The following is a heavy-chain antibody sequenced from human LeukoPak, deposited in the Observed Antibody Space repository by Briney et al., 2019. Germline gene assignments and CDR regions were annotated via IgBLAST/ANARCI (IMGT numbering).Heavy chain of an antibody. CDR1: GFTFSSYA. CDR3: ARSYGSGSYYPNWFDP. J-gene: IGHJ5*02. V-gene: IGHV3-23*01. Sequence: PGGSLRLSCAASGFTFSSYAMSWVRQAPGKGLEWVSGISGSGGSTYYADSVKGRFTISRDNAKNSLYLQMNSLRAEDTAVYYCARSYGSGSYYPNWFDPWGQGTLVTVSS. D-gene: IGHD3-10*01. CDR2: ISGSGGST.